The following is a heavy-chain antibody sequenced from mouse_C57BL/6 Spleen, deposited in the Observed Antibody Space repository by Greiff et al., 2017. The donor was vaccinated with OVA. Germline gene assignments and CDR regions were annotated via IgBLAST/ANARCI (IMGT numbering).Heavy chain of an antibody. CDR1: GYTFTSYW. D-gene: IGHD2-1*01. Sequence: QVQLQQPGAELVKPGASVKVSCKASGYTFTSYWMHWVKQRPGQSLEWIGRIHPSDSDTNYNQKFKGKATLTVDKPSSTAYMQLSSLTSEDSAVYYCARSKVYYGNSYGMDYWGQGTSVTVSS. CDR2: IHPSDSDT. J-gene: IGHJ4*01. V-gene: IGHV1-74*01. CDR3: ARSKVYYGNSYGMDY.